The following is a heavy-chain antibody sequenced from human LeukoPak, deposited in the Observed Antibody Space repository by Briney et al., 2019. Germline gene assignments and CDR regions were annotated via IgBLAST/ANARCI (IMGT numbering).Heavy chain of an antibody. Sequence: ASVKVSCKASGGTFSSYAISWVRQAPGQGLEWMGGIIPIFGTANYAQKFQGRVTITADESTSTAYKELSSLRSEDTAVYYCARDSGGSGSYNWGQGTLVTVSS. D-gene: IGHD3-10*01. J-gene: IGHJ4*02. V-gene: IGHV1-69*13. CDR3: ARDSGGSGSYN. CDR1: GGTFSSYA. CDR2: IIPIFGTA.